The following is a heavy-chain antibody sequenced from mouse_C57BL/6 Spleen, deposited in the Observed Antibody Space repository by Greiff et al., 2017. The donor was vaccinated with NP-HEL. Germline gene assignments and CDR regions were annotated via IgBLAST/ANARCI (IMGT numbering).Heavy chain of an antibody. V-gene: IGHV1-54*01. CDR3: ARNDYDNKGYFDY. CDR2: INPGSGGT. Sequence: QVQLQQSGAELVRPGTSVKVSCKASGYAFTNYLIEWVKQRPGQGLEWIGVINPGSGGTNYNEKFKGKATLTVDKSSSTAYMQLSSLTSEDSAVYFCARNDYDNKGYFDYWGQGTTLTVSS. D-gene: IGHD2-4*01. CDR1: GYAFTNYL. J-gene: IGHJ2*01.